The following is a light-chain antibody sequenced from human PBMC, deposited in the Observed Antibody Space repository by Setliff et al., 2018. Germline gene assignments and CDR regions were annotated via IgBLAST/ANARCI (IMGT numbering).Light chain of an antibody. CDR2: DVS. J-gene: IGLJ1*01. V-gene: IGLV2-14*03. CDR3: SSYTSSSTRV. CDR1: STDVGRYIF. Sequence: ALTQPASVSGSPGQSITISCTGSSTDVGRYIFVSWYQQHPGKAPRLMIFDVSNRPSGVSNRSSGSKSGSTASLTISGLQPEDEADYYCSSYTSSSTRVFGTGTKSPS.